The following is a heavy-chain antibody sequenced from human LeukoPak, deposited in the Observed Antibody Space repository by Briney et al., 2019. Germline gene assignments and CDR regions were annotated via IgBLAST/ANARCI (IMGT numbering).Heavy chain of an antibody. V-gene: IGHV4-38-2*02. CDR1: GYSISSGYY. Sequence: PSETLSLTCTVSGYSISSGYYWGWIRQPPGKGLEWIGSIYHSGSTYYNPSLKSRVTISVDTSKNRFSLKLSSVTAADTAVYYCARREVAGGSCYPWDYWGQGTLVTVSS. CDR2: IYHSGST. CDR3: ARREVAGGSCYPWDY. D-gene: IGHD2-15*01. J-gene: IGHJ4*02.